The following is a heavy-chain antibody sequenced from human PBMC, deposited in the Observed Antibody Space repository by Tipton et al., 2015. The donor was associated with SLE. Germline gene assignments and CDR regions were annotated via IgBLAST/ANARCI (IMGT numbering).Heavy chain of an antibody. CDR3: ARGLVSSSSWYPHY. D-gene: IGHD6-13*01. CDR2: ISSSSSYI. J-gene: IGHJ4*02. CDR1: GFTFSSYS. Sequence: SLRLSCAASGFTFSSYSMNWVRQAPGKGLEWVSSISSSSSYISYADSVKGRFTISRDNAKNSLYLQMNSLRAEDTAVYYCARGLVSSSSWYPHYWGQGTLVTVSS. V-gene: IGHV3-21*01.